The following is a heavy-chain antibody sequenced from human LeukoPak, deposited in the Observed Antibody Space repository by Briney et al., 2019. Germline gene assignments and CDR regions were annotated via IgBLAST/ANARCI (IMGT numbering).Heavy chain of an antibody. CDR3: AKGTRGIAAAGTDY. CDR2: ISGSGDAT. J-gene: IGHJ4*02. CDR1: GFIFSNYA. D-gene: IGHD6-13*01. V-gene: IGHV3-23*01. Sequence: GGSLRLSCAVSGFIFSNYAMSWVRQAPGKGLEWVSSISGSGDATKYADSVMGRFTISRDNSKNTLSLQMNSLRAEDTAVYYCAKGTRGIAAAGTDYWGQGTLVTVSS.